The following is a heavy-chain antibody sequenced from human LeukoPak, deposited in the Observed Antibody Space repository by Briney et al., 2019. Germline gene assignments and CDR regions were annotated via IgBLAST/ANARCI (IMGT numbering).Heavy chain of an antibody. J-gene: IGHJ3*02. D-gene: IGHD6-13*01. CDR2: ISSSSSYI. V-gene: IGHV3-21*01. CDR3: ARDSSSWNDAFDI. Sequence: GGSLRLSCAASGFTFSSYSMNWVRQVPGKGLEWVSSISSSSSYIYYADSVKGRFTISRDNAKNSLYLQMNSLRAEDTAVYYCARDSSSWNDAFDIWGQGTMVTVSS. CDR1: GFTFSSYS.